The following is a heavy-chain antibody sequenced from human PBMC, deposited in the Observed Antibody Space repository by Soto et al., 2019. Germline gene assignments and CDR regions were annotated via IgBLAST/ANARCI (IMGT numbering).Heavy chain of an antibody. J-gene: IGHJ4*02. CDR3: AKADGEQWLLPHLDK. V-gene: IGHV3-23*01. D-gene: IGHD6-19*01. Sequence: GGSLRLSCVASGFNFKKFAMSWVRQVPGEGLEWASGISCCGGSTSYADSVKGRFSIARDDSTNTLSLQMNNLRVEDTAQYYCAKADGEQWLLPHLDKWGQGTLVTVSS. CDR1: GFNFKKFA. CDR2: ISCCGGST.